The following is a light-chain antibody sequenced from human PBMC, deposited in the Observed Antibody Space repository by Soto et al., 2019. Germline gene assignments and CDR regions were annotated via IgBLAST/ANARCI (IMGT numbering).Light chain of an antibody. CDR1: QSISNW. V-gene: IGKV1-5*01. J-gene: IGKJ1*01. CDR3: QKYNSYS. Sequence: IHMTQSPSTVPASVIDIVTITCRASQSISNWLAWYQQKPGTAPKVLIYHASNLQSGVPSRFSGSGSGTEFTLTISSLKPDDFATYYCQKYNSYSFGQGTKVDIK. CDR2: HAS.